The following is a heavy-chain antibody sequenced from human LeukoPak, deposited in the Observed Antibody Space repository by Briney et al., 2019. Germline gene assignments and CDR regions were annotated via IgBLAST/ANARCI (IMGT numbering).Heavy chain of an antibody. D-gene: IGHD2-2*01. J-gene: IGHJ5*02. CDR3: ARGALRSYCSSTSCRPNLYNWFDP. CDR1: GGSFSGYY. V-gene: IGHV4-34*01. CDR2: INHSGST. Sequence: SETLSLTCAVYGGSFSGYYRSWIRQPPGKGLEWIGEINHSGSTNYNPSLKSRVTISVDTSKNQFSLKLSSVTAADTAVYYCARGALRSYCSSTSCRPNLYNWFDPWGQGTLVTVSS.